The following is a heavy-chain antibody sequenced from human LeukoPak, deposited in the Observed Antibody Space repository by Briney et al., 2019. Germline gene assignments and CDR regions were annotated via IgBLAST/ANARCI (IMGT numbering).Heavy chain of an antibody. V-gene: IGHV4-34*01. J-gene: IGHJ4*02. CDR2: INHRGST. CDR1: GESLSKYY. CDR3: ASSVGSTDY. D-gene: IGHD1-26*01. Sequence: SETLSLTCAVYGESLSKYYWTWIRQSPGKGLEWIGEINHRGSTNHNPSLKSRVTLSVDTSKHQFSLKLTSVTAADAAVYYCASSVGSTDYWGQGILVTVSS.